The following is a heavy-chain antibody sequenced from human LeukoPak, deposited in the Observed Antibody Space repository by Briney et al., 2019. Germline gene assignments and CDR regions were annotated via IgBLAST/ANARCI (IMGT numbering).Heavy chain of an antibody. CDR1: GYTFTGYY. J-gene: IGHJ4*02. CDR3: ARDFGVTTTPYFDY. V-gene: IGHV1-2*02. D-gene: IGHD4-17*01. CDR2: INPNSGGT. Sequence: ASVKVSCKASGYTFTGYYMHWVRQAPGQGLEWMGWINPNSGGTNYAQKFQGRVTMTRDTSISTAYMELSRLRSDGTAVYYCARDFGVTTTPYFDYWGQGTLVTVSS.